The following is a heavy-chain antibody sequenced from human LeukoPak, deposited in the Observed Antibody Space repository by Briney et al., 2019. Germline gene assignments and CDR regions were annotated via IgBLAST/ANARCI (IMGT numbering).Heavy chain of an antibody. CDR1: GGSISSSSYY. D-gene: IGHD6-13*01. CDR3: ARFIIAAAGQALKGFDY. CDR2: IYYSGST. Sequence: SETLSLTCTVSGGSISSSSYYWGWIRQPPGKVLEWIGSIYYSGSTYYNPSLKSRVTISVDTSKNQFSLKLSSVTAADTAVYYCARFIIAAAGQALKGFDYWGQGTLVTVSS. J-gene: IGHJ4*02. V-gene: IGHV4-39*01.